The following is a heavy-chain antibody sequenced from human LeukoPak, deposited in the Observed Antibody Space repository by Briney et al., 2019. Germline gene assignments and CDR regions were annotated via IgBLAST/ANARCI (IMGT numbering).Heavy chain of an antibody. D-gene: IGHD2-2*01. Sequence: GASVKVSCKASGYTFTSYGISWVRQAPGQGLEWMGWISAYNGNTNYAQKLQGRVTMTTDTSTSTAYMELRSLRSDDTAVHYCARERVAVVVVPAAIRFGYYYYGMDVWGQGTTVTVSS. CDR2: ISAYNGNT. CDR1: GYTFTSYG. V-gene: IGHV1-18*01. J-gene: IGHJ6*02. CDR3: ARERVAVVVVPAAIRFGYYYYGMDV.